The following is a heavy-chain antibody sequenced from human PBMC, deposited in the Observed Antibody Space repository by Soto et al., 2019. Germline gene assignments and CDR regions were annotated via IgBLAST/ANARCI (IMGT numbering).Heavy chain of an antibody. CDR2: INHSGST. Sequence: QVQLQQWGAGLLKPSETLSLTCAVYGGSFSGYYWSWIRQPPGKGLEWIGEINHSGSTNYNPSLKSRVTISVDTSKNQFSLKLSSVTAADTAVYHCATSSSGVADYWGQGTLVTVSS. V-gene: IGHV4-34*01. CDR3: ATSSSGVADY. J-gene: IGHJ4*02. D-gene: IGHD6-6*01. CDR1: GGSFSGYY.